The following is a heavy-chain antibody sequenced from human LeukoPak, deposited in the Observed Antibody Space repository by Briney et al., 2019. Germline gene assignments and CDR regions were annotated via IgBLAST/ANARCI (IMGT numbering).Heavy chain of an antibody. CDR1: GFTFSDYY. D-gene: IGHD6-19*01. V-gene: IGHV3-23*01. J-gene: IGHJ4*02. CDR3: AKVASTGLLKTLVDY. CDR2: LSANGGST. Sequence: GGSLRLSCAASGFTFSDYYMSWIRQAPGKGLEWVSGLSANGGSTYYADSVKGRFTISRQNSESQLYLQMNSLRADDTAVYYCAKVASTGLLKTLVDYWGQGTLVTVSS.